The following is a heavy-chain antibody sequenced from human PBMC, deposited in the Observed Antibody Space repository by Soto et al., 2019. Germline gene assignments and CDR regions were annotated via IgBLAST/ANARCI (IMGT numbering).Heavy chain of an antibody. CDR2: INPSGGST. J-gene: IGHJ1*01. D-gene: IGHD3-22*01. V-gene: IGHV1-46*03. Sequence: GASVKVSCKASGYTFTSYYMHWVRQAPGQGLEWMGIINPSGGSTSYAQKFQGRVTMTRDTSTSTVYMELSSLRSEDTAVYYCARTLDYYDSSGYCFKHWGQGTLVTVSS. CDR1: GYTFTSYY. CDR3: ARTLDYYDSSGYCFKH.